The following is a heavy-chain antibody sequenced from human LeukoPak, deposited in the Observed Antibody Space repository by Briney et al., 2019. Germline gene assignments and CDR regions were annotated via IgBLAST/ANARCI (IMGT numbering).Heavy chain of an antibody. CDR1: GDSVSSNSAA. J-gene: IGHJ5*02. Sequence: SQTLSLTCAISGDSVSSNSAAWNWIRQSPSRGLEWLGRTYYRSKWYNDYAVSVKSRITINPDTSKNQFSLQLNSVTPEDTAVYYCARDPGPNYYDSSGTNRFDPWGQGTLVTVSS. D-gene: IGHD3-22*01. CDR3: ARDPGPNYYDSSGTNRFDP. V-gene: IGHV6-1*01. CDR2: TYYRSKWYN.